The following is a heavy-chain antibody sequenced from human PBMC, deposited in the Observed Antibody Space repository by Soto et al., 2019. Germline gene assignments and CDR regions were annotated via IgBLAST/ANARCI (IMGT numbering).Heavy chain of an antibody. CDR2: FWTDGTTK. CDR3: AKVKRPPPPYSAYEPFDS. D-gene: IGHD5-12*01. Sequence: QVQLVESGGGVVQPGGSLRLSCDTSGFAVSSSVMHWVRQAPGKGLEWVAVFWTDGTTKYYADSVKGRFTISRDYSKNTPYLEMNSLRPEDTALYYCAKVKRPPPPYSAYEPFDSWGQGTLVSVST. V-gene: IGHV3-33*08. J-gene: IGHJ4*02. CDR1: GFAVSSSV.